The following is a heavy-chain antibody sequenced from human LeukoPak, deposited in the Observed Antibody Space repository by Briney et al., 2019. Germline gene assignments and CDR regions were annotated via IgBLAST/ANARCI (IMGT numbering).Heavy chain of an antibody. D-gene: IGHD6-13*01. Sequence: GASVKVSCKASGYTFTSYAMNWVRQAPGQGLEWMGWINTNTGNPTYAQGFTGRFVFSLDTSVSTAYLQISSLKAEDTAVYYCAXXXXPGSGRAAAGTADLEYWGQGTLVTVSS. J-gene: IGHJ4*02. CDR2: INTNTGNP. CDR3: AXXXXPGSGRAAAGTADLEY. CDR1: GYTFTSYA. V-gene: IGHV7-4-1*02.